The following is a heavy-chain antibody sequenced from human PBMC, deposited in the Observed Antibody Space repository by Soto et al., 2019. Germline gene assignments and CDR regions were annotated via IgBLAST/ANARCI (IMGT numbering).Heavy chain of an antibody. V-gene: IGHV3-30*18. CDR2: ISYYGGNK. J-gene: IGHJ6*02. CDR3: AKELGTLYYYYGMDV. D-gene: IGHD7-27*01. Sequence: LRLSCAASGFTFSSYGMHWVRQAPCKGLEWVAVISYYGGNKYYADSVKGRFTISRDNSKNTLYLQMNSLRAEDTAVYYCAKELGTLYYYYGMDVWGQGTTVTVSS. CDR1: GFTFSSYG.